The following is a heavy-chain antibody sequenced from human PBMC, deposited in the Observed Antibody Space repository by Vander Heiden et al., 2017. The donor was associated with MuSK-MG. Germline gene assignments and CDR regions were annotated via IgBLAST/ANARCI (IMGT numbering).Heavy chain of an antibody. CDR1: GFSFSSYA. D-gene: IGHD2-21*01. Sequence: EVQLLESGGGLVQPGGSLRLSGAASGFSFSSYAMGWLRQAPGKGLEWVSAISDSGRSTYYADAAQGRFTTSRDNSRNTLYLQMDSLRAEDTAIYYCAKVLVGCIHAGDFDYWGQGTLVTVSS. CDR2: ISDSGRST. CDR3: AKVLVGCIHAGDFDY. V-gene: IGHV3-23*01. J-gene: IGHJ4*02.